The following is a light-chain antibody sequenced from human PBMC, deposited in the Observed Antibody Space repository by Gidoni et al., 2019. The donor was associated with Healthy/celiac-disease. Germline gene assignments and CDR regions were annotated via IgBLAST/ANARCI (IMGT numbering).Light chain of an antibody. CDR3: AAWDDSLSGWV. V-gene: IGLV1-47*01. CDR2: RKN. J-gene: IGLJ3*02. Sequence: QSVLTPPPSASGTPGQRVTISCSGSSSNVGSNYVYWYPQLHGTAPKLLIYRKNQRPSGVPDRFSGSKSGTSASLAISGLLSEDEADYDCAAWDDSLSGWVFGGGTKLTVL. CDR1: SSNVGSNY.